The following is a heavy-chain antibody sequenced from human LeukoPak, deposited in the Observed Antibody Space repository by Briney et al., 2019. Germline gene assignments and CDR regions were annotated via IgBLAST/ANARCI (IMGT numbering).Heavy chain of an antibody. J-gene: IGHJ4*02. CDR2: TYYRSKWYN. CDR3: AREDCSGGSCYGGFDY. CDR1: GDSVSSNSAA. Sequence: SQTPSLTCAISGDSVSSNSAAWNWIRQSPSRGLEWLGRTYYRSKWYNDYAVSVKSRITINPDTSKNQFSLQLNSVTPEDTAVYYCAREDCSGGSCYGGFDYWGQGTLVTVSS. D-gene: IGHD2-15*01. V-gene: IGHV6-1*01.